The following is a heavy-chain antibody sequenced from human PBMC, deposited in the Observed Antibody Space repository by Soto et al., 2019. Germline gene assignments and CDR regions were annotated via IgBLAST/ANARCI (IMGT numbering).Heavy chain of an antibody. J-gene: IGHJ4*02. CDR3: XXXIATRXXXXWDY. V-gene: IGHV3-23*01. Sequence: EVQLLESGGGLVQPGGSLRLSCAASGFTFSSYAMSWVRQAPGKGXEWVSVIGAGGGRTYYADSVKGRFTISRDSSKXXXXXXXXXXXXXXXXXXXXXXXIATRXXXXWDYWGQGTLVTVSS. CDR1: GFTFSSYA. CDR2: IGAGGGRT. D-gene: IGHD3-16*02.